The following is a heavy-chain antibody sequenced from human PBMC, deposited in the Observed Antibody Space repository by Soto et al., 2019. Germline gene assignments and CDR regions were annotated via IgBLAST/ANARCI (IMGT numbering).Heavy chain of an antibody. CDR1: GYTFTSYE. Sequence: QVQLVQSGAEVKKHGASVKVSCKASGYTFTSYETNWVRQATGQGLEWMGWMNTNSCNTGYAHKFQGRVTMTRNTSINTAYTELSSLRSEDTAVYYCATTLYGNNVDYWGQGSLVTVSS. J-gene: IGHJ4*02. CDR2: MNTNSCNT. D-gene: IGHD4-4*01. V-gene: IGHV1-8*01. CDR3: ATTLYGNNVDY.